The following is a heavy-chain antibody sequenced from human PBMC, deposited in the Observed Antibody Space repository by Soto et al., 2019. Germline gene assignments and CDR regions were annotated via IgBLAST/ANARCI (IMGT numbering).Heavy chain of an antibody. Sequence: SETLSLTCTVSGGSISSYYWTWVRQPPGKGLEWIGYIYYSGSTYYNPSLKSRVTISVDTTKNQFSLRLNSVTAADTAVYYCGGRTVTTIYYYGMDVWGQGTTVTVSS. J-gene: IGHJ6*02. D-gene: IGHD4-17*01. V-gene: IGHV4-59*01. CDR3: GGRTVTTIYYYGMDV. CDR1: GGSISSYY. CDR2: IYYSGST.